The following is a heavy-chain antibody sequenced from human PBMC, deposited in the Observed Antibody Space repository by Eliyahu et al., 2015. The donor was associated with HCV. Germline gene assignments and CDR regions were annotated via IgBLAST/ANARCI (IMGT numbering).Heavy chain of an antibody. CDR1: GFTFDDYA. J-gene: IGHJ6*02. D-gene: IGHD3-10*01. Sequence: EAQLVESGGGLXQPGRSLRLSCAASGFTFDDYAMPWVRQAPGKGLEWVSGISWNSGNIGYADSVKGRFTISRDNAKNSLYLQMNSLRAEDTALYYCAKDLGGSGKNGMDVWGQGTTVTVSS. CDR2: ISWNSGNI. V-gene: IGHV3-9*01. CDR3: AKDLGGSGKNGMDV.